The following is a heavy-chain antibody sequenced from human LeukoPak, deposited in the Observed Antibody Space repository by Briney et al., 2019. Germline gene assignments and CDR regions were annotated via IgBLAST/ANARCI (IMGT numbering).Heavy chain of an antibody. CDR1: GCSIISYY. J-gene: IGHJ4*02. CDR3: ARDLSGDYADY. CDR2: VYTSGNT. V-gene: IGHV4-4*07. D-gene: IGHD4-17*01. Sequence: SETLSLTCTVSGCSIISYYWSWIRQPAGKGLEWIGRVYTSGNTNYNPSLKSRVTMSVDTSKNQFSLNMSSVTAADTAVYFCARDLSGDYADYWGQGTLVTVSS.